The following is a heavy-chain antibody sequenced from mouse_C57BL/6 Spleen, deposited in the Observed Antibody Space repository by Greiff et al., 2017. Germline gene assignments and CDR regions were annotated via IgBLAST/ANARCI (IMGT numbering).Heavy chain of an antibody. CDR2: ISYDGSN. CDR3: ARFYWYFDV. V-gene: IGHV3-6*01. CDR1: GYSITSGYY. J-gene: IGHJ1*03. Sequence: EVQRVESGPGLVKPSQSLSLTCSVTGYSITSGYYWNWIRQFPGNKLEWMGYISYDGSNNYNPSLKNRISITRDTSKNQFFLKLNSVTTEDTATYYCARFYWYFDVWGTGTTVTVSS.